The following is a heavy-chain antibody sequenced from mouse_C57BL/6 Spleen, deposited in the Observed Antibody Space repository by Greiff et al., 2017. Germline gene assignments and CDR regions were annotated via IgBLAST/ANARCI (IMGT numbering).Heavy chain of an antibody. V-gene: IGHV1-52*01. J-gene: IGHJ1*03. CDR1: GYTFTSYW. CDR2: IDPSDSET. Sequence: VQLQQPGAELVRPGSSVKLSCKASGYTFTSYWMHWVKQRPIQGLEWIGNIDPSDSETHYNQKFKDKATLTVDKSSSTAYMQLSSLTSEDSAVYYCARPDYYGSTPRYFDVWGTGTTVTSPQ. D-gene: IGHD1-1*01. CDR3: ARPDYYGSTPRYFDV.